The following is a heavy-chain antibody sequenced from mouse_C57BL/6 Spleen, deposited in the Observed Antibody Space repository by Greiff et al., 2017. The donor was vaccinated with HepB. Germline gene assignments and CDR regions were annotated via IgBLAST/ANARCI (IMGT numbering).Heavy chain of an antibody. V-gene: IGHV1-80*01. CDR1: GYAFSSYW. CDR3: ARRERSDAMDY. CDR2: IYPGDGDT. Sequence: QVQLQQSGAELVKPGASVKISCKASGYAFSSYWMNWVKQRPGKGLEWIGQIYPGDGDTNYNGKFKGKATLTADKSSSTAYMQLSSLTSEDSAVYFCARRERSDAMDYWGQGTSVTVSS. J-gene: IGHJ4*01.